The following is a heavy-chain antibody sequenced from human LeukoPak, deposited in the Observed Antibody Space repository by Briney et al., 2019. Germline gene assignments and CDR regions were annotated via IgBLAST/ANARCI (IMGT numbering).Heavy chain of an antibody. CDR2: IRYDGRDS. J-gene: IGHJ6*02. V-gene: IGHV3-30*02. Sequence: PGGSLRLSCATSGFTFTSYGMNWVRQAPGNGLEWVAFIRYDGRDSYYAASVKGRFTISRDNSQNTLDLQMNSLRAEDTAVYYCARDSSSVVVPAAMDVWGQGTTVTVSS. CDR3: ARDSSSVVVPAAMDV. CDR1: GFTFTSYG. D-gene: IGHD2-2*01.